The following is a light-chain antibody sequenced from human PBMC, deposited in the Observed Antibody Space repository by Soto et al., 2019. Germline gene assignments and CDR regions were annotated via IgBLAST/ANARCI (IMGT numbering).Light chain of an antibody. CDR3: MQNIDLPPT. CDR1: QTARHSDGRTY. CDR2: EVS. J-gene: IGKJ2*01. V-gene: IGKV2D-29*01. Sequence: DIVMTQIPLSLSVTPGRAASISCKSSQTARHSDGRTYLYWYRQKPGQPPHLLIYEVSNRFSGVPERFSGSGSGTDVTLNISRVEADDGWVYYCMQNIDLPPTFGQGTKLEIK.